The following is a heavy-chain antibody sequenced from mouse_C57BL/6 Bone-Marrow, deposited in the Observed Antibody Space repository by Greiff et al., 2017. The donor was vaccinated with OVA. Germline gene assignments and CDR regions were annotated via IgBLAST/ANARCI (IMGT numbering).Heavy chain of an antibody. CDR3: ARGGAYYSKDYAMDY. Sequence: QVQLQQSGAELVKPGASVKLSCKASGYTFTSYWMHWVKQRPGQGLEWIGMIHPNSGSTNYNEKFKSKATLTVDKSSSTAYMQLSSLTSEDSAVYYCARGGAYYSKDYAMDYWGQGTSVTVAS. CDR2: IHPNSGST. D-gene: IGHD2-5*01. CDR1: GYTFTSYW. V-gene: IGHV1-64*01. J-gene: IGHJ4*01.